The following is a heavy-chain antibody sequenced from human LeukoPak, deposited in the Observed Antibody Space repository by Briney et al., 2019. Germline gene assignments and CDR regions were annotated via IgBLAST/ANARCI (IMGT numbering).Heavy chain of an antibody. D-gene: IGHD3-10*01. CDR3: TRAVSYSNVYYFDY. Sequence: GGSLRLSCTASGFTFGDYAMSWVRQAPGKGLEWVGFIRNKAYGGTTEYAASVKGRFTISRDDSKSIAYLQMNSLKTEDTAVYYCTRAVSYSNVYYFDYWGQGTLVTVSS. J-gene: IGHJ4*02. CDR1: GFTFGDYA. CDR2: IRNKAYGGTT. V-gene: IGHV3-49*04.